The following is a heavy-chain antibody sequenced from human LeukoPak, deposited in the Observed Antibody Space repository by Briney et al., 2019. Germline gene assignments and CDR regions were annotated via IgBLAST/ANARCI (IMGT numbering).Heavy chain of an antibody. CDR1: GGSISSGDYY. J-gene: IGHJ4*02. CDR2: IYYSGST. Sequence: PSETLSLTCTVSGGSISSGDYYWSWIRQPPGKGLEWIGYIYYSGSTYYNPSLKSRVTISVDTSKNQFSLKLSSVTAADTAVYYCARDHCSGASCYYFDYWGQGTLVTVSS. CDR3: ARDHCSGASCYYFDY. D-gene: IGHD2-15*01. V-gene: IGHV4-30-4*08.